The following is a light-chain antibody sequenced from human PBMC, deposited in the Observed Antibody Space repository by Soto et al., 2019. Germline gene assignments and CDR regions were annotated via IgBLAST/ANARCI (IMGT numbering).Light chain of an antibody. J-gene: IGKJ1*01. Sequence: EIVLTQSPGTLSLSPGERAALSCRASQRVSVSYLAWYQQKPGQAPRLLIHGGSTRAPGTPDRFNGSGSGTDFTLSISRLEPEDFAVYYCQQYGSSPTWTFGQGTKVDIK. CDR1: QRVSVSY. CDR2: GGS. V-gene: IGKV3-20*01. CDR3: QQYGSSPTWT.